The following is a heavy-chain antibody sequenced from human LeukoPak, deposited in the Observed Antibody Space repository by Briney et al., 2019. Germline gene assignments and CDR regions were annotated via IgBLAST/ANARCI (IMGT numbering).Heavy chain of an antibody. D-gene: IGHD3-22*01. CDR1: GGSISSSSYY. V-gene: IGHV4-39*01. J-gene: IGHJ4*02. Sequence: SETLSLTCTVSGGSISSSSYYWGWIRQPPGKGLEWIGSIYYSGSTYYNPSLKSRVTISVDTSKNQFSLQLSTVTAADTAVYYCAAYYYDKSGYFGWGQGTLVTVSS. CDR3: AAYYYDKSGYFG. CDR2: IYYSGST.